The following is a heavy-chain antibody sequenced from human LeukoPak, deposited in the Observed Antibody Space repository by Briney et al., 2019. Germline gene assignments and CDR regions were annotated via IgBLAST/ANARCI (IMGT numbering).Heavy chain of an antibody. J-gene: IGHJ6*02. CDR2: ISGSGGIT. V-gene: IGHV3-23*01. CDR1: GFTLSSYS. CDR3: AKSGGLSGSGRLAMDV. Sequence: QPGGSLRLSCAASGFTLSSYSMSCVRQAPGKVLEWVSSISGSGGITYYADSVKGRFTRSRDNCNNTQYVQMNSLRVEDTAVYYCAKSGGLSGSGRLAMDVWGQGTTVTVSS. D-gene: IGHD3-10*01.